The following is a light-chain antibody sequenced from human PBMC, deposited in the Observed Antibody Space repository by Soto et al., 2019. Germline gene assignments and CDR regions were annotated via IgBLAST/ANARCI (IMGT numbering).Light chain of an antibody. V-gene: IGLV2-8*01. CDR3: SSYASSNTWV. Sequence: QSALTQPPSASGSPGQSVTISCTGTSSDVGAYNYVSWYRQHPGKAPKLLIFEVNSRPSGVPDRFSGSKSGNTASLTVSGLQAEDESHYYCSSYASSNTWVFGGGTKLTVL. CDR2: EVN. CDR1: SSDVGAYNY. J-gene: IGLJ3*02.